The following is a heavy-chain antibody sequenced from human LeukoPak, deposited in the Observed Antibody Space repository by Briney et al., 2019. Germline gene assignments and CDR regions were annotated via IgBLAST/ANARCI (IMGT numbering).Heavy chain of an antibody. V-gene: IGHV4-59*01. Sequence: ETLSLTWTVAGGSISSYYRGWIRQPGGEGLESIAYIYYSGTTNYNPSLKTPVTISVATSKNQFSLKLSSVTAADTAVYYCARGVLMLDYWGQGTLLTVSS. D-gene: IGHD3-10*01. CDR2: IYYSGTT. CDR1: GGSISSYY. J-gene: IGHJ4*02. CDR3: ARGVLMLDY.